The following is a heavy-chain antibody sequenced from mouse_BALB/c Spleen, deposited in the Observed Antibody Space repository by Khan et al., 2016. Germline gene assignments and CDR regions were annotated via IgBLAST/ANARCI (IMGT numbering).Heavy chain of an antibody. CDR3: VSWDY. V-gene: IGHV10S3*01. Sequence: EVQFVESGGGLVQPKGSLKLSCAASGFTFNTNAMNWVRQAPGKGLEWVARIRTKSNKYATYYADSVKDRFTISRDDSQSMLYLQMNNLKTEDTAMYYCVSWDYWGQGTTLTVSS. CDR2: IRTKSNKYAT. J-gene: IGHJ2*01. CDR1: GFTFNTNA.